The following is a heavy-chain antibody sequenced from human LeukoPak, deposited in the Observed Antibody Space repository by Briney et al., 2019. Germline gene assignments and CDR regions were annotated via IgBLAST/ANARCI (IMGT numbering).Heavy chain of an antibody. D-gene: IGHD1-26*01. Sequence: GGSLRLSCAASGFTVSSNYMSWVRQAPGKGLEWVSVIYSGGSTYYADSVKGRFTISRGNSKNTLYLQMSSLRAEDTAVYYCASKKGSYSGSYQSFDYWGQGTLVTVSS. CDR2: IYSGGST. CDR1: GFTVSSNY. V-gene: IGHV3-66*01. CDR3: ASKKGSYSGSYQSFDY. J-gene: IGHJ4*02.